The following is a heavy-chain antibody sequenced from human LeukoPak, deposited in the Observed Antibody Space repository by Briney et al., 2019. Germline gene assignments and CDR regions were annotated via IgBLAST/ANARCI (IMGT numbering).Heavy chain of an antibody. J-gene: IGHJ4*02. CDR1: GVSFSGYY. CDR3: ARAGSYRGYFDY. V-gene: IGHV4-34*01. CDR2: INHSGST. Sequence: SETLSLTCAVYGVSFSGYYWSWIRQPPGKGLEWIGEINHSGSTNYNPSLKSRVTISVDTSKNQFSLKLSSVTAADTAVYYCARAGSYRGYFDYWGQGTLVTVSS. D-gene: IGHD1-26*01.